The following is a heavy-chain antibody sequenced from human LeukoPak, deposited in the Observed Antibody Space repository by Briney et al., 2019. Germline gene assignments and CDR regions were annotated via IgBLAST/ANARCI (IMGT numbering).Heavy chain of an antibody. CDR1: GGSISSYY. J-gene: IGHJ5*02. CDR3: ARQANWFDP. CDR2: IYYSGST. Sequence: SETLSLTCTVSGGSISSYYWSWIRQPPGKGLEGIGYIYYSGSTNYNPSLKSRVTISVDTSKNQFSLKLSSVTAADTAVYYCARQANWFDPWGQGTLVTVSS. V-gene: IGHV4-59*08.